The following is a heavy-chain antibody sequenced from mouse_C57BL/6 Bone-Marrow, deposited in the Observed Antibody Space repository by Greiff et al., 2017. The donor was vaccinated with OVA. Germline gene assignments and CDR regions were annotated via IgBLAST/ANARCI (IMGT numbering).Heavy chain of an antibody. CDR2: INPYNGGT. Sequence: EVQLQQSGPVLVKPGASVKMSCKASGYTFTDYYMNWVKQSHGKSLEWIGVINPYNGGTSYNQKFKGKATLTVDKSSSTAYMELNSLTSEDSAVYYGARIYYGNPAWFAYWGQGTLVTVSA. V-gene: IGHV1-19*01. J-gene: IGHJ3*01. CDR1: GYTFTDYY. D-gene: IGHD2-1*01. CDR3: ARIYYGNPAWFAY.